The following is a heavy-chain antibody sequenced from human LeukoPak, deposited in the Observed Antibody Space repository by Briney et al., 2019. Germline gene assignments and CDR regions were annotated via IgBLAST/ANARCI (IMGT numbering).Heavy chain of an antibody. CDR2: VKQDGSEK. D-gene: IGHD5-18*01. CDR1: GFTISGYW. CDR3: ARDGDTDWYDP. V-gene: IGHV3-7*01. Sequence: PGGSLRLSCAASGFTISGYWMTWVRQAPGKGLEWVANVKQDGSEKTYVDSVKGRITISRDNAKNSIYLQMNSLRVEDTAMYYCARDGDTDWYDPWGQGTLVTLS. J-gene: IGHJ5*02.